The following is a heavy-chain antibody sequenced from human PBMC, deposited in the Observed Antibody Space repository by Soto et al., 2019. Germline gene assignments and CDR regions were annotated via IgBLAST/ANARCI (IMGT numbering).Heavy chain of an antibody. CDR2: INPSGGST. Sequence: GASVKVYCKASGYAFTSYHIPRGLKTTGQGLEWMGIINPSGGSTSYAQKFQDRVTITSDTSTSTVYMELSSLRSEDTAVYYCARVVDCSSTRGDDYWGQGNLVTVSS. CDR3: ARVVDCSSTRGDDY. V-gene: IGHV1-46*01. J-gene: IGHJ4*02. D-gene: IGHD2-2*01. CDR1: GYAFTSYH.